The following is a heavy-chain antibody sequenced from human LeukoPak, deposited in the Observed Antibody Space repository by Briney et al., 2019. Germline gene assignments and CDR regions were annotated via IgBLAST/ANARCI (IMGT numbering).Heavy chain of an antibody. CDR3: ARGIITIFGVIDY. J-gene: IGHJ4*02. D-gene: IGHD3-3*01. Sequence: GGSLRLSCVASGFTFSDYEMNWVRQAPGKGLEWISYISPSGTTIYYAESVKGRFTISRDNAKNSLYLQMNSLRAEDTAVYYCARGIITIFGVIDYWGQGTLVTVSS. V-gene: IGHV3-48*03. CDR2: ISPSGTTI. CDR1: GFTFSDYE.